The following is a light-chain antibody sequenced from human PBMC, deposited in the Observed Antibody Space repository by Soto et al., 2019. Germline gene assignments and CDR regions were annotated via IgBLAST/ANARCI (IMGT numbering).Light chain of an antibody. CDR3: SSYTSSSSLYV. V-gene: IGLV2-14*01. Sequence: QSALTQPASVSGSPGQSITISCTGTSGDVGGYNYVSWYQQHPGKAPKLMIYEVTNRPSGVSNRFSGSKSVNTASLTISGLQAEDEADYYCSSYTSSSSLYVFGTGTKLTVL. CDR1: SGDVGGYNY. J-gene: IGLJ1*01. CDR2: EVT.